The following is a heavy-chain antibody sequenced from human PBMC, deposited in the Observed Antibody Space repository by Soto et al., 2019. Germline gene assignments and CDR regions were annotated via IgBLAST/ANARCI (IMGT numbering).Heavy chain of an antibody. J-gene: IGHJ4*02. V-gene: IGHV1-3*01. D-gene: IGHD5-18*01. Sequence: VSVKVSCKASGYTFTSYAMHWVRQAPGQRLEWMGWINAGNGNTKYSQKFQGRVTITRDTSASTAYMELSSLRSEDTAVYYCARAEWIQLWSFDYWGQGTLVTVSS. CDR1: GYTFTSYA. CDR2: INAGNGNT. CDR3: ARAEWIQLWSFDY.